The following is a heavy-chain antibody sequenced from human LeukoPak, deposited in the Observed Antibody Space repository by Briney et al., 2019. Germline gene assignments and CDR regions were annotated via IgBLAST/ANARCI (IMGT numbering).Heavy chain of an antibody. J-gene: IGHJ5*02. CDR3: ARYGYGDFFHKNWFDP. D-gene: IGHD4-17*01. CDR1: GGSISSYY. V-gene: IGHV4-59*01. Sequence: SETLSLTCTVSGGSISSYYWSWIRQPPGKGLEWIGYIYYSGSTNYNPSLKSRVTISVDTSKNQFSLKLSSVTAADTAVYYCARYGYGDFFHKNWFDPWGQGTLVTVSS. CDR2: IYYSGST.